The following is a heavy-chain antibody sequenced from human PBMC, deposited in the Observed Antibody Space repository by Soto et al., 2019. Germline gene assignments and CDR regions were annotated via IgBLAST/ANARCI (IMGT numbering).Heavy chain of an antibody. CDR3: ARGYCSGGSCYRY. D-gene: IGHD2-15*01. J-gene: IGHJ4*02. V-gene: IGHV4-39*01. CDR1: GGSISSSSYY. Sequence: PSDTLSLTCTVSGGSISSSSYYWGWIRQPPGKGLEWIGSIYYSGSTYYNPSLKSRVTISVDTSKNQFSLKLSSVTAADTAVYYCARGYCSGGSCYRYWGQGSQVTVSS. CDR2: IYYSGST.